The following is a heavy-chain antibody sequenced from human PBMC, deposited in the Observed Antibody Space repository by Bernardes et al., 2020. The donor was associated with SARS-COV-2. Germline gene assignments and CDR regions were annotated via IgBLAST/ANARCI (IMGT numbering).Heavy chain of an antibody. CDR1: GFTFINYY. Sequence: AGSLRLSCAASGFTFINYYMNWVRQAPGKGLEWVAFISSSSTITFYADSVKGGFTVSRDNAKNSLYLLVDSLRVEYTAIYYCARDGATHGLFVAPWVQGTLVNISS. V-gene: IGHV3-21*01. D-gene: IGHD3-22*01. CDR2: ISSSSTIT. J-gene: IGHJ5*02. CDR3: ARDGATHGLFVAP.